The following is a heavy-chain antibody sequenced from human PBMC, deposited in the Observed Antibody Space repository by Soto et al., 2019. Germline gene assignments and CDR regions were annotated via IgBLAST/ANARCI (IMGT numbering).Heavy chain of an antibody. CDR1: GYTFTSYG. Sequence: QVQLVQSGAEVKKPGASVKVSCKASGYTFTSYGISWVRQAPGQGLEWMGWISAYNGNTNYAQKLQGRVTMTTDTHTSKAYRELRGLRSDDTAVYYCARDRAIMTPVTPPYYYGMDVWGQGTTVTVSS. D-gene: IGHD4-17*01. CDR3: ARDRAIMTPVTPPYYYGMDV. V-gene: IGHV1-18*01. J-gene: IGHJ6*02. CDR2: ISAYNGNT.